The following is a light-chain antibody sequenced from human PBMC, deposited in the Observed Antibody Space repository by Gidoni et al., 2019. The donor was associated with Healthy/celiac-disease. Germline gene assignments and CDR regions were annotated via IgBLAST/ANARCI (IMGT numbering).Light chain of an antibody. CDR2: GAS. J-gene: IGKJ3*01. CDR3: QQYGSSPT. CDR1: QSVSSSY. V-gene: IGKV3-20*01. Sequence: EIVLTKSPGTLPLSPGERATLSCRASQSVSSSYLAWYQQKPGQAPRLLIYGASSRATGIPDRFSGSGSGTDFTLTISRLEPEDFAVYYCQQYGSSPTFGPGTKVDIK.